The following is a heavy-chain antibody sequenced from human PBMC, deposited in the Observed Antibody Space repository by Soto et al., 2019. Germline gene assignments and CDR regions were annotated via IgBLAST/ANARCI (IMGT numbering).Heavy chain of an antibody. V-gene: IGHV3-48*02. CDR1: GFTFSSFS. J-gene: IGHJ6*02. CDR2: ISSSSSTI. D-gene: IGHD3-3*01. Sequence: GGSLRLSCAASGFTFSSFSMNWVRQAPGKGLEWVSYISSSSSTIYYADSVKGRFTISRDNAKNSLYLQMNSLRDEDTAVYYCARLQLAYDFWSGYYIGDYYYYGMDVWGQGTTVTVSS. CDR3: ARLQLAYDFWSGYYIGDYYYYGMDV.